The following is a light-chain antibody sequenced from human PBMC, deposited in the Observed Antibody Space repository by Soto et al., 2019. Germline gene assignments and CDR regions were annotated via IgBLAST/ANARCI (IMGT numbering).Light chain of an antibody. CDR1: SSDVGGYNY. Sequence: QSALAQPASVSGSPGQSITISCTGTSSDVGGYNYVSWYQQHPGEAPKLMIYDVSNRPSGVSNRFSGSKSGNTASLTISGFQAEDEADYYCNSYTTVTSLVFGGGTKLTVL. CDR2: DVS. J-gene: IGLJ2*01. V-gene: IGLV2-14*03. CDR3: NSYTTVTSLV.